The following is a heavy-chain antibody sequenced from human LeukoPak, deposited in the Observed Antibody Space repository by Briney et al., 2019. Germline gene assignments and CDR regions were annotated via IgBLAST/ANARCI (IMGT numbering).Heavy chain of an antibody. CDR1: GGSISSSSYY. CDR3: ARRGYCSSTSCYEYWFDP. D-gene: IGHD2-2*01. V-gene: IGHV4-39*01. Sequence: SETLSLTCTVSGGSISSSSYYWGWVRQPPGKGLEWIGIIYYSGSTYYNPSLKSRLTISVDTSKNQFSLKLSSVTATDTAVYYCARRGYCSSTSCYEYWFDPWGQGTLVTVSS. J-gene: IGHJ5*02. CDR2: IYYSGST.